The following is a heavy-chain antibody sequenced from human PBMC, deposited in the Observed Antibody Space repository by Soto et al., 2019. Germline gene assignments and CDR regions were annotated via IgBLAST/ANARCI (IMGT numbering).Heavy chain of an antibody. CDR1: GFTFSRYW. V-gene: IGHV3-7*01. Sequence: PGGSLRLSCAASGFTFSRYWMSWVRQAPGKGLEWVANIREDGSEKNYVDSVKGRFTISKDNAKNSLYLQMNSLRAEDTAVYYCARDLGYSASISYYDVLDIWGQGTMVTVSS. J-gene: IGHJ3*02. CDR2: IREDGSEK. CDR3: ARDLGYSASISYYDVLDI. D-gene: IGHD3-22*01.